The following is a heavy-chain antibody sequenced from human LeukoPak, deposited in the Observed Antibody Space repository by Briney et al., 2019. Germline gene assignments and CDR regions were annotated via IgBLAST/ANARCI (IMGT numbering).Heavy chain of an antibody. V-gene: IGHV3-21*04. CDR1: GFTFSSYS. Sequence: GGSLRLSCAASGFTFSSYSMNWVRQAPGKGLEWVSSISSSSSYIYYADSVKGRFTISRDNAQNSLYLQMNSLRAEDTAVYYCARDRPLTTLIKAFDIWGQGTMVTVSS. J-gene: IGHJ3*02. CDR3: ARDRPLTTLIKAFDI. CDR2: ISSSSSYI. D-gene: IGHD1-1*01.